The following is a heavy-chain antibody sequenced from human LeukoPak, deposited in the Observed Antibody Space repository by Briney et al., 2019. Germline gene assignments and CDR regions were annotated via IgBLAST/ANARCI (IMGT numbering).Heavy chain of an antibody. CDR3: ARDQTVTTSLGWFDP. V-gene: IGHV4-61*02. CDR2: IYASGST. CDR1: GGSISGGTYY. J-gene: IGHJ5*02. Sequence: SQTLFLTCTVSGGSISGGTYYWSWIRQPDGKGLEWIGRIYASGSTNYNPSLKSRVPISVDTSKNQFSLKLTSVTAADTAVYYCARDQTVTTSLGWFDPWGQGTLVTVSS. D-gene: IGHD4-17*01.